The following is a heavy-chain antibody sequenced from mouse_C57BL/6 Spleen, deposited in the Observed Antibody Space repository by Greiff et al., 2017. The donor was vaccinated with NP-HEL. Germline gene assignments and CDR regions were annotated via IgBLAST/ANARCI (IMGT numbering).Heavy chain of an antibody. CDR3: ARSRGDYDGGVYAY. J-gene: IGHJ3*01. CDR1: GYTFTDYN. V-gene: IGHV1-18*01. CDR2: INPNNGGT. Sequence: VQLQQSGPELVKPGASVKIPCKASGYTFTDYNMDWVKQSHGKSLEWIGDINPNNGGTIYNQKFKGKATLTVDKSSSTAYMALRSLTSEDTAVYYCARSRGDYDGGVYAYWGQGTLVTVSA. D-gene: IGHD2-4*01.